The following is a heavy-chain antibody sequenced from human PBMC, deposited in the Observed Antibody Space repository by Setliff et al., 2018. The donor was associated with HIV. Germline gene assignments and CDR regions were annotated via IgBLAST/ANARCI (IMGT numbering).Heavy chain of an antibody. CDR1: GYNFPSYA. Sequence: GASVKVSCKASGYNFPSYALHWVRQAPGQRPEWIGWINLVNVNTKYSQKFQGRVTLTRDTSATTAYLELRSLRFEDTAVYYCARDRFGDPYYYYYMDVWGKGTTVTVSS. CDR3: ARDRFGDPYYYYYMDV. V-gene: IGHV1-3*01. D-gene: IGHD3-16*01. CDR2: INLVNVNT. J-gene: IGHJ6*03.